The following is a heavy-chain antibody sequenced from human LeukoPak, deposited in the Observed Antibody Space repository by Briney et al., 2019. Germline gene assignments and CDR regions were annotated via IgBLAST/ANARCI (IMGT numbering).Heavy chain of an antibody. J-gene: IGHJ3*02. CDR2: IRSKAYGGTT. V-gene: IGHV3-49*03. CDR3: TRETHYYDSSGYYFAFDI. CDR1: GFTFGDYA. Sequence: GGSLRLSCTPSGFTFGDYAMSWFRQAPGKGLEWVGFIRSKAYGGTTEYAASVKGRFTISRDDSKSIAYLQMNSLKTEDTAVYYCTRETHYYDSSGYYFAFDIWGQGTMVTVSS. D-gene: IGHD3-22*01.